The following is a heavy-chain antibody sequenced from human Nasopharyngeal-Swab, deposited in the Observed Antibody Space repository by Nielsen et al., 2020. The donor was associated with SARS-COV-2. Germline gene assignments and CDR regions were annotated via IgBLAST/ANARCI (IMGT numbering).Heavy chain of an antibody. CDR1: GFIFKNYA. Sequence: GESLKISCSASGFIFKNYAMNWVRQAPGRGLEWVSAISGADDSTKYADSVKGRFTISRDNSKNTLDLRMNSLRAEDTAMYYCAKDRDSGDDSGEYYHYYGMDVWGQGTSVTVS. D-gene: IGHD5-12*01. V-gene: IGHV3-23*01. J-gene: IGHJ6*02. CDR3: AKDRDSGDDSGEYYHYYGMDV. CDR2: ISGADDST.